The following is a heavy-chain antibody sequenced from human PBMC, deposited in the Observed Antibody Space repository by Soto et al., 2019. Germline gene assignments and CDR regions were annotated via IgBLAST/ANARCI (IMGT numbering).Heavy chain of an antibody. CDR1: GGTFSSYA. Sequence: ASVKVSCKASGGTFSSYAISWVRQAPGQGLEWMGGIIPIFGTANYAQKFQGRVTITADESTSTAYMELSSLRSEDTAVYYCARENSFDRSSWSNWFDPWGQGTLVTVSS. D-gene: IGHD6-13*01. CDR3: ARENSFDRSSWSNWFDP. CDR2: IIPIFGTA. V-gene: IGHV1-69*13. J-gene: IGHJ5*02.